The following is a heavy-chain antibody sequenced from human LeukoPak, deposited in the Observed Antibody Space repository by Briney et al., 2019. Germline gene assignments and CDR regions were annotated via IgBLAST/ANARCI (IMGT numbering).Heavy chain of an antibody. D-gene: IGHD2-15*01. CDR1: GYSFTSYW. V-gene: IGHV5-51*01. CDR3: ARHVSQYCSRGSCYSYFRWFDP. CDR2: YFPGDSDT. J-gene: IGHJ5*02. Sequence: ESLKISCNGSGYSFTSYWIGWVRQMPGKGLEWMGIYFPGDSDTRYSPSFQGQVPISADQSSSTAYLQWSSLKASDAAMYYCARHVSQYCSRGSCYSYFRWFDPWGQGTLVTVSS.